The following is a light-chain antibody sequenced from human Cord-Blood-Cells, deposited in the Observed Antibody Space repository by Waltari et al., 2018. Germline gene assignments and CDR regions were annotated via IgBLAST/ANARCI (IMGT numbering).Light chain of an antibody. CDR2: DVS. J-gene: IGLJ1*01. CDR3: SSYTSSSTYV. V-gene: IGLV2-14*01. CDR1: SSDVGGYNY. Sequence: QSALTPPASVSGSPGQSLTIPCTGTSSDVGGYNYVSWYQQHPGKAPKLMIYDVSNRPSGVSNRFSGSKSGNTASLTISGLQAEDEADYYCSSYTSSSTYVFGTGTKVTVL.